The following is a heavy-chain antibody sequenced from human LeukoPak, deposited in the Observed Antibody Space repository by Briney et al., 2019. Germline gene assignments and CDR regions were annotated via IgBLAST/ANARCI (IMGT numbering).Heavy chain of an antibody. CDR2: ISSSSSYI. Sequence: GGSLRLSCAASGFTFSSYSMNWVRQAPGKGLERVSSISSSSSYIYYADSVKGRFTISRDNAKNSLYLQMNSLRAEDTAVYYCARDLPGATTYIYYGMDVWGQGTTVTVSS. CDR1: GFTFSSYS. CDR3: ARDLPGATTYIYYGMDV. V-gene: IGHV3-21*01. J-gene: IGHJ6*02. D-gene: IGHD1-26*01.